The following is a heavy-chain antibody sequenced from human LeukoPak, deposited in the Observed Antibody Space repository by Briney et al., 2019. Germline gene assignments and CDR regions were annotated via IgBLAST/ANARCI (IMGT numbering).Heavy chain of an antibody. D-gene: IGHD3-10*01. V-gene: IGHV3-33*01. CDR1: GFTVSSYG. Sequence: PGRSLRLSCAASGFTVSSYGIRWVRHAPGKGLECVAVIWYDGSNKYYADSVKGRFTISRDNSKTTLYLQMNSLRAEDTAVYYCARDLNRGVVIYGMDVWGQGTTVTVSS. CDR3: ARDLNRGVVIYGMDV. J-gene: IGHJ6*02. CDR2: IWYDGSNK.